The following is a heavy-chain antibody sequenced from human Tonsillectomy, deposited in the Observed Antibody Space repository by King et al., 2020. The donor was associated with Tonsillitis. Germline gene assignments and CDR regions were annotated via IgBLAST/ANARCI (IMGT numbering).Heavy chain of an antibody. CDR1: GYTFFSYG. J-gene: IGHJ4*02. V-gene: IGHV1-18*04. D-gene: IGHD3-9*01. CDR3: AKDEQANYAIFTYYHPNPWD. Sequence: VQLVQSGAEVKKPGASVTVSCKASGYTFFSYGITWVRQAAGQGLEWMGWIRPYNGITRYAQKLQGRATMTTDRSTSTAYMYLRSLSFDDTAVYYCAKDEQANYAIFTYYHPNPWDWGQGTLVTVSS. CDR2: IRPYNGIT.